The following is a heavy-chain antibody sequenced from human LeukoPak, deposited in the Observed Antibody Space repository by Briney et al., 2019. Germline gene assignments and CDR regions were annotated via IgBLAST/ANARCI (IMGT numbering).Heavy chain of an antibody. CDR2: ISAYKGNT. CDR1: GCSFTKYG. V-gene: IGHV1-18*01. D-gene: IGHD6-13*01. J-gene: IGHJ3*02. CDR3: AREGMSSSWHDAFDI. Sequence: ASVKVSCKASGCSFTKYGISWVRQAPGQGLEWMGWISAYKGNTKYAQKYQGRVTMTTDTSTSTVYMELRSLRSDDTALYYCAREGMSSSWHDAFDIWGQGTMVIVSS.